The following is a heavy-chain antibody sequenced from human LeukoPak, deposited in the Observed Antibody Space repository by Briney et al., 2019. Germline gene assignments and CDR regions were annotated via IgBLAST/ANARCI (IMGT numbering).Heavy chain of an antibody. CDR3: AKDLFLFFGDT. Sequence: GGSLRLSCAASGFTFTSYPMNWVRQAPGKGLEWVATIASGGFMAYYADSLKGRFVISRDNSQQTIYLQMNSLRADGTAVYYCAKDLFLFFGDTRGQGTLVTVSS. CDR2: IASGGFMA. D-gene: IGHD3/OR15-3a*01. J-gene: IGHJ5*02. V-gene: IGHV3-23*01. CDR1: GFTFTSYP.